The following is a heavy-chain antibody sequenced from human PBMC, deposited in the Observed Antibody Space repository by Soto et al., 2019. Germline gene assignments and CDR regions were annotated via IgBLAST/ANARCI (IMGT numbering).Heavy chain of an antibody. CDR1: GFDLSRFV. V-gene: IGHV3-23*01. Sequence: EVQLLESGGGLVQAGGSLRLSCAASGFDLSRFVMTWVRQTPGKGLEGVSHISGSGGDTSYGDSVKGRFTLSRYNSKNTLHLQMNSLRAEDTAVYYCAKGFDNYNDHVWGQGSKVTGSS. CDR3: AKGFDNYNDHV. J-gene: IGHJ6*02. D-gene: IGHD3-22*01. CDR2: ISGSGGDT.